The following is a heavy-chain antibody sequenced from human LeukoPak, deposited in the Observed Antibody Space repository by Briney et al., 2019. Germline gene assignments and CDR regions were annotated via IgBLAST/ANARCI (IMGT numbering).Heavy chain of an antibody. J-gene: IGHJ4*02. CDR3: ARDKASTYYYDSSGRSFDY. D-gene: IGHD3-22*01. V-gene: IGHV1-46*01. CDR1: GYTFTSYY. CDR2: IDPSGGST. Sequence: APVKVSCKASGYTFTSYYMHWVRQAPGQGLEWMGIIDPSGGSTSYAQKFQGRVTMTRDTSTSTVYMELSSLRSEDTAVYYCARDKASTYYYDSSGRSFDYWGQGTLVTVSS.